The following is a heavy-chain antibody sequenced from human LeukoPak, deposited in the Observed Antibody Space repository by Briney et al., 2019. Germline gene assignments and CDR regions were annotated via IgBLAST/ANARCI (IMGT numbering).Heavy chain of an antibody. CDR1: GGSISSHY. CDR3: ARVVLYNWFDP. D-gene: IGHD2-15*01. CDR2: IYYSGST. J-gene: IGHJ5*02. Sequence: SETLSLTCTVSGGSISSHYWSWIRQPPGKGLEWIGYIYYSGSTNYNPSLKSRVTISVDTSKNQFSLKLSSVTAADTAVYHCARVVLYNWFDPWGQGTLVTVSS. V-gene: IGHV4-59*11.